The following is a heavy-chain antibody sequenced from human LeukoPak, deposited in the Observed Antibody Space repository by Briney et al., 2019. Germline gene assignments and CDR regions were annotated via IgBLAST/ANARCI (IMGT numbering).Heavy chain of an antibody. J-gene: IGHJ1*01. Sequence: AASVNVSCKASGYTFTSYAMHWVRQAPGQRLEWMGWINAGSGNTRYSQKFQSRVTMTRDTSASTVYMDLSSLRSEDTAVYYCARDDYSWEGYFQHWGQGTLVTVSS. CDR1: GYTFTSYA. V-gene: IGHV1-3*01. CDR2: INAGSGNT. CDR3: ARDDYSWEGYFQH. D-gene: IGHD4-11*01.